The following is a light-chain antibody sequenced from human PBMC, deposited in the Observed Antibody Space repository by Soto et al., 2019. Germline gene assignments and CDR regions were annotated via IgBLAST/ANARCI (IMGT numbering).Light chain of an antibody. CDR2: GNN. CDR3: QSYDTSLRAPV. Sequence: QSVLTQPPSVSGAPGQRVTISCTGSSSNIGAGYDVHWYQQLPGTAPKLLIYGNNNRPSGVPDRFSGSKSGTSASLAITGLQAENEADYYCQSYDTSLRAPVFGGGTTVTVL. V-gene: IGLV1-40*01. CDR1: SSNIGAGYD. J-gene: IGLJ2*01.